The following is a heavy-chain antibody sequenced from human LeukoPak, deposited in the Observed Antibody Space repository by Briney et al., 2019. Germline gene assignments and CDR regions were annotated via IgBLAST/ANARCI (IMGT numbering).Heavy chain of an antibody. CDR1: GFTFSSYG. V-gene: IGHV3-7*01. CDR3: ARGRSDPRYYGSGMDWFDP. CDR2: IKQDGSEK. J-gene: IGHJ5*02. D-gene: IGHD3-10*01. Sequence: GGSLRLSCAASGFTFSSYGMHWVRQAPGKGLEWVANIKQDGSEKYYVDSVKGRFTISRDNAKNSLYLQMNSLRAEDTAVYYCARGRSDPRYYGSGMDWFDPWGQGTLVTVSS.